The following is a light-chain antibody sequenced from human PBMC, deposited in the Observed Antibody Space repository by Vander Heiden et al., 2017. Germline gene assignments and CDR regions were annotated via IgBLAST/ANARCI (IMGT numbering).Light chain of an antibody. CDR3: QQSDSTPYT. CDR2: AAS. CDR1: QSISSY. V-gene: IGKV1-39*01. Sequence: DIQMTQSPSSPSASVGDRVTITCRASQSISSYLNWYQQKPGKAPKLLIYAASSLQSGVPSRFSGSGSGTDFTLTISRLQPEDFATYYCQQSDSTPYTFGQGTKLEIK. J-gene: IGKJ2*01.